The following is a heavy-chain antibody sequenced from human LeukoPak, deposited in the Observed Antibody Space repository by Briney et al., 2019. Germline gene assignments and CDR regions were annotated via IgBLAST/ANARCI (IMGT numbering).Heavy chain of an antibody. CDR3: AKEGGEFLYGMDV. Sequence: QPGGSLRLSCAASGFTFSNYAMSWVRQAPGKGLEWVSAISGSGRYTYYADSVKGRFIISRDNSKNTLYLQMNSLRGEDTAVYYCAKEGGEFLYGMDVWGQGTTVTVSS. D-gene: IGHD3-10*01. CDR1: GFTFSNYA. V-gene: IGHV3-23*01. J-gene: IGHJ6*02. CDR2: ISGSGRYT.